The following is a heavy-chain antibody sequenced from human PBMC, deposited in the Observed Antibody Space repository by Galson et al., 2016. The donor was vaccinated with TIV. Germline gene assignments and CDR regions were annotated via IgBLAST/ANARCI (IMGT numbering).Heavy chain of an antibody. CDR2: IYAGDSDT. V-gene: IGHV5-51*03. J-gene: IGHJ1*01. CDR1: GYGFSRYW. Sequence: QSGAEVKKPGESLKISCKGSGYGFSRYWIGWVRQMPGKGLEWMGIIYAGDSDTRYSPSFQGQVTISSDESVSTAYLQWSNLKASDSAMYFCARAPGYTGYSYGYFGSWGRGTLVTVSS. CDR3: ARAPGYTGYSYGYFGS. D-gene: IGHD5-18*01.